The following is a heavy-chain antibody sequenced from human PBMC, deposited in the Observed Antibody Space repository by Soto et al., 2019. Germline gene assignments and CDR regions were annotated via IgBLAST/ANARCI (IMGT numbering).Heavy chain of an antibody. D-gene: IGHD2-2*01. J-gene: IGHJ5*02. CDR1: GFTFSSYA. Sequence: GGSLRLSCAASGFTFSSYAMHWVRQAPGKGLEWVAVISYDGSNKYYADSVKGRFTISRDNSKNTLYLQMNSLRAEDTAVYYCASLDIVVVLSNWFDPWGQGTLVTVSS. CDR2: ISYDGSNK. V-gene: IGHV3-30-3*01. CDR3: ASLDIVVVLSNWFDP.